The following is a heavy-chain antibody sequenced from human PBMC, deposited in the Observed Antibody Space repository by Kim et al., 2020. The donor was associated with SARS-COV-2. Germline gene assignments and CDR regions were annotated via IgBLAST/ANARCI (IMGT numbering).Heavy chain of an antibody. D-gene: IGHD3-9*01. J-gene: IGHJ4*02. Sequence: SVKGRFTISRDNSKNTLYLQMNSLRAEDTAVYYCVRGDRYFDWLLSDFDYWGQGTLVTVSS. CDR3: VRGDRYFDWLLSDFDY. V-gene: IGHV3-23*01.